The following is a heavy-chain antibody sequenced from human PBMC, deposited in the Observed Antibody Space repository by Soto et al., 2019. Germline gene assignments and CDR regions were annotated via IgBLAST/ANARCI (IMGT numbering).Heavy chain of an antibody. D-gene: IGHD3-10*01. Sequence: ASVKVSCKASGGTFSSYAISWVRQAPGQGLEWMGWMIPIIGKASYAQKFQGRVTMTRNTSTSTAYMELSSLRSEDTAVYYCASGPNYYGSGSYIGVYYYYGMDVWGPGTTVTVSS. CDR3: ASGPNYYGSGSYIGVYYYYGMDV. J-gene: IGHJ6*02. V-gene: IGHV1-8*02. CDR1: GGTFSSYA. CDR2: MIPIIGKA.